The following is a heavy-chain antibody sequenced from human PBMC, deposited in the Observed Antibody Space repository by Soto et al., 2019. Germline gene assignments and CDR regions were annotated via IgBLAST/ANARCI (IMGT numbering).Heavy chain of an antibody. CDR3: AKDLPRKHDYGAVGVDY. Sequence: QVQLVESGGGVVQPGRSLRLSCAASGFTFSSYGMHWVRQAPGKGLEWVAVISYDGSNKYYADSVKGRFTISRDNSKNTLYLQMNSLRAEDTAVYYCAKDLPRKHDYGAVGVDYWGQGTLVTVSS. V-gene: IGHV3-30*18. D-gene: IGHD4-17*01. CDR2: ISYDGSNK. CDR1: GFTFSSYG. J-gene: IGHJ4*02.